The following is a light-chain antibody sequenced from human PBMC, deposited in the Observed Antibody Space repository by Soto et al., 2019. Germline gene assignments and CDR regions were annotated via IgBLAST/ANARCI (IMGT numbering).Light chain of an antibody. CDR1: QSVSSN. CDR2: GAS. J-gene: IGKJ4*01. V-gene: IGKV3-15*01. CDR3: XQYNXWPPLT. Sequence: EIVMTQSPATLSVSPGERATLSCRASQSVSSNLAWYQQKPGQAPRLLIYGASTRATGIPARFSGSGSGTEFTLTISSLQSEDFXVYYCXQYNXWPPLTFGGGTKVEIK.